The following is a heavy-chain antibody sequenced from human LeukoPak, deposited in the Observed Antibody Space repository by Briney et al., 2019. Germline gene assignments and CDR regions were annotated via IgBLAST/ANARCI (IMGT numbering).Heavy chain of an antibody. Sequence: ASVKVSCKASGYIFTSYGISWVRQAPGQGLEWMGWISAYNGNTNRAQNFQGRVTVTTETSTSTAYMELRSLRSDDTAVYYCARDRGTYYDFWSGYHYWGQGTLVTVSS. V-gene: IGHV1-18*01. J-gene: IGHJ4*02. CDR3: ARDRGTYYDFWSGYHY. D-gene: IGHD3-3*01. CDR2: ISAYNGNT. CDR1: GYIFTSYG.